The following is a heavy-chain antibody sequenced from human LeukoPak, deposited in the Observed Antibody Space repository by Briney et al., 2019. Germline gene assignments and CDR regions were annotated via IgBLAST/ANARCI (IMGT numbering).Heavy chain of an antibody. J-gene: IGHJ4*02. CDR2: IKQDESEK. Sequence: GGSLRRSCVFSGFTFSNYWMSWVRQAPGKGREWVANIKQDESEKDYVDSVKGRFTSSRDNAKNSLYLQMNSLPAEDTAVHYCARGPAPVAEDYFDYWGQGNLVTASS. D-gene: IGHD6-13*01. V-gene: IGHV3-7*03. CDR1: GFTFSNYW. CDR3: ARGPAPVAEDYFDY.